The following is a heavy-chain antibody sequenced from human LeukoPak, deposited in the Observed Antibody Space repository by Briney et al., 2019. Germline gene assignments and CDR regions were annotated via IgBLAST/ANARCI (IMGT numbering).Heavy chain of an antibody. V-gene: IGHV3-23*01. CDR1: GFTFSSYA. D-gene: IGHD3-22*01. Sequence: GGSLRLSCAASGFTFSSYAMSWVRQAPGQGLEWVSAITASDGSTYYADSVKGRFTISRDDSKNTLFLQMNSLRAEDTAVYYCATGYSDSLRSPLDSWGQGTLVTVSS. CDR2: ITASDGST. CDR3: ATGYSDSLRSPLDS. J-gene: IGHJ5*01.